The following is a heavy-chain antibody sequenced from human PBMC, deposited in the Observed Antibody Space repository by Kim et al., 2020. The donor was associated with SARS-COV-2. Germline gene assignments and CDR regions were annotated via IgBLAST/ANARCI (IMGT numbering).Heavy chain of an antibody. D-gene: IGHD2-2*02. CDR3: ARDALEHYTSYPYYALDV. Sequence: GGSLRLSCAASGFSFETYSMNWVRQAPGKGLEWVSVINSGSAYIYYADSVEGRFTISRDNAKNSLFLQMNNLRAEDTAVYFCARDALEHYTSYPYYALDVWGHGTTVSVSS. CDR1: GFSFETYS. V-gene: IGHV3-21*01. CDR2: INSGSAYI. J-gene: IGHJ6*02.